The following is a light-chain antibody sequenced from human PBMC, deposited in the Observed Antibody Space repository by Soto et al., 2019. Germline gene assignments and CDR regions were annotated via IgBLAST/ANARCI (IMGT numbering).Light chain of an antibody. CDR3: QHYNGYPQT. Sequence: DIHMTQSPSSLSASVGDRVTITCRASQGISNFLAWFQQKPGKVPKSLIFAASSLHSGVPSRFSGSGSGTDFTLTISSLQPEDFGTYYCQHYNGYPQTFGQGTRLEIK. V-gene: IGKV1-16*01. CDR2: AAS. J-gene: IGKJ5*01. CDR1: QGISNF.